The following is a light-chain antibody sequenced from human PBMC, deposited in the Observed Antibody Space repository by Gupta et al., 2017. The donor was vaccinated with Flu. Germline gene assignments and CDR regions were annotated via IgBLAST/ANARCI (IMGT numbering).Light chain of an antibody. CDR3: QRHGGSPKWA. Sequence: ELVLTQSPGTLSLSPGERATLSCRASQSLSANFLAWYQQKPGQAPRPLMYGSSSRATGIPDRFSGSGSGTDFTLTISRLEPEDAAVYYCQRHGGSPKWAFGQGTKVEIK. J-gene: IGKJ1*01. CDR2: GSS. CDR1: QSLSANF. V-gene: IGKV3-20*01.